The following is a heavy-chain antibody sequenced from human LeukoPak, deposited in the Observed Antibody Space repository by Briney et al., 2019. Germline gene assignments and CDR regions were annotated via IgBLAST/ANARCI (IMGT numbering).Heavy chain of an antibody. CDR2: IWYDGSNQ. V-gene: IGHV3-33*08. CDR1: GFTFSSYW. D-gene: IGHD1-26*01. J-gene: IGHJ4*02. CDR3: ATDRNSGKYYDY. Sequence: PGGSLRLSCAASGFTFSSYWMNWARQAPGKGLEWVAVIWYDGSNQYYVDSVKGRFTVSRDNAKNTLYLQMNSLRAEDTAVYYCATDRNSGKYYDYWGQGTLVTVSS.